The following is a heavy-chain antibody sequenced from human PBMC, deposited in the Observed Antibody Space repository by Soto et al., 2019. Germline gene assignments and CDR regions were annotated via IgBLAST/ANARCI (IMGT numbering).Heavy chain of an antibody. CDR1: GFSLTTRGVG. CDR3: AHIPNYYQYDWFDP. CDR2: IYWDDGK. V-gene: IGHV2-5*02. D-gene: IGHD3-16*01. J-gene: IGHJ5*02. Sequence: QITLKESGPTLVKPTQTLTLTCTFSGFSLTTRGVGVGWIRQPPGKALEGIALIYWDDGKRYSPSLQSRLSITKDTSKIHVVMTMTNVDHVDTATYYCAHIPNYYQYDWFDPWGQGTLVSVSS.